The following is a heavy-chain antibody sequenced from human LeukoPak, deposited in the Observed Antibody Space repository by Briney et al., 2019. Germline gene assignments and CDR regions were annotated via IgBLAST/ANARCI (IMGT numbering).Heavy chain of an antibody. D-gene: IGHD5-18*01. CDR2: IYPGEADT. V-gene: IGHV5-51*01. CDR3: ARRGRYSYGSYFDY. Sequence: GEALKISFKGSGYGFTNYWISWVRPGPGKGVERMGIIYPGEADTAYSPSFQGQVNVSADNSITTASLQWSRLKASDTAMYYCARRGRYSYGSYFDYWGQGTLVTVSS. CDR1: GYGFTNYW. J-gene: IGHJ4*02.